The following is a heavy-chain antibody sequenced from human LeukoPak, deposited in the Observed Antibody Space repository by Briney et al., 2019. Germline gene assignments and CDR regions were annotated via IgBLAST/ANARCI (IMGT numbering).Heavy chain of an antibody. J-gene: IGHJ4*02. V-gene: IGHV3-48*02. D-gene: IGHD7-27*01. CDR2: ISSSSSTI. CDR1: GFTFSSYS. CDR3: VRDGSFMGTLQY. Sequence: TGGSLRLSCTASGFTFSSYSMRWVRQAPGKGLEWVSYISSSSSTIYHADSVKGRFTISRDNAKNSLYLQMNSLRDEDTAVYYCVRDGSFMGTLQYWGRGTLVTVSS.